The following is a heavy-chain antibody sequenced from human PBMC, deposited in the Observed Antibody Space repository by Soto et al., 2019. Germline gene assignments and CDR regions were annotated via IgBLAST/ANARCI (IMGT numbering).Heavy chain of an antibody. CDR2: IYTSGST. CDR1: GGSVSSYD. J-gene: IGHJ4*02. Sequence: PXESLSLPCTVSGGSVSSYDWSWIRQPAGKGLEWIGRIYTSGSTNYNPSLKSRVTMSVDTSKNQFSLKLSSVTAADTAVYYCARACSSNSCYDVFDYWGQGTLVTFSS. V-gene: IGHV4-4*07. D-gene: IGHD2-2*01. CDR3: ARACSSNSCYDVFDY.